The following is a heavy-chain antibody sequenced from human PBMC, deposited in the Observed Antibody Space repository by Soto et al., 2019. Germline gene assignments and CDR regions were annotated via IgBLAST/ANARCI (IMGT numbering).Heavy chain of an antibody. CDR3: ARQGSY. CDR2: IYFNGNT. J-gene: IGHJ4*02. CDR1: GVSISDTSYY. V-gene: IGHV4-39*01. Sequence: QLQLQESGPGLVKPSETLSLTCNVSGVSISDTSYYWGWIRQPPGKGLEWIGTIYFNGNTFYNPSLKSRLTISVDTSKNQISLRLTSVTAADPAVYSCARQGSYWGQGTMVDVSS.